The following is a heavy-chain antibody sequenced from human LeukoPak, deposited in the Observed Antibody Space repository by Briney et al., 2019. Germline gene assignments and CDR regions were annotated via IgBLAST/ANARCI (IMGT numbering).Heavy chain of an antibody. CDR2: IKQDGSEK. J-gene: IGHJ4*02. CDR1: GFTFSSYW. Sequence: GGSLRLSCAAPGFTFSSYWMSWVRQAPGKGLEWVANIKQDGSEKYYVDSVKGRFTISRDNAKNSLYLQMNSLRAEDTAVYYCARGGYYYDSSGYNYWGQGTLVTVSS. D-gene: IGHD3-22*01. V-gene: IGHV3-7*01. CDR3: ARGGYYYDSSGYNY.